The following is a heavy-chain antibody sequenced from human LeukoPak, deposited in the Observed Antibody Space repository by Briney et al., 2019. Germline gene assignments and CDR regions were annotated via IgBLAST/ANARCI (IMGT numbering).Heavy chain of an antibody. V-gene: IGHV1-18*01. D-gene: IGHD6-19*01. J-gene: IGHJ4*02. Sequence: ASVKVSCKASGYTFTSYGISWVRQAPGQGREWIGLISAYNGKTNYAQKLQGRVTMTTDTSTSTAYMELRSLRSDDTAVYYCAREVRIAVAGAYFDYWGQGTLVTVSS. CDR1: GYTFTSYG. CDR3: AREVRIAVAGAYFDY. CDR2: ISAYNGKT.